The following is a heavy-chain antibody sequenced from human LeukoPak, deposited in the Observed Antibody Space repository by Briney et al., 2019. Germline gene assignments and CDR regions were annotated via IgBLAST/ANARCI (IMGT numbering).Heavy chain of an antibody. Sequence: PGGSLRLSCAASGFTFSSYGMHWVRQAPGKGLEWVAVISYDGSNKYYADSVKGRFTISRDNSKNTLYLQMNSLRAEDTAVYYCARDCDTNSRYSWFDPWGQGTLVTVSS. J-gene: IGHJ5*02. CDR1: GFTFSSYG. V-gene: IGHV3-30*03. D-gene: IGHD6-13*01. CDR3: ARDCDTNSRYSWFDP. CDR2: ISYDGSNK.